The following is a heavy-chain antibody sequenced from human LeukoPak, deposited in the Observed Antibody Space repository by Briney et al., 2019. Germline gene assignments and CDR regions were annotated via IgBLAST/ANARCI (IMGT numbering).Heavy chain of an antibody. CDR3: ARVHRGYSYGRLDY. J-gene: IGHJ4*02. CDR2: ISSSDNTI. Sequence: GGSLRLSCEASGFTFSTHAMSWVRQAPGKGLEWVSYISSSDNTIHYADSVKGRFTISRDNAKNSLYLEMNSLRDEDTAVYYCARVHRGYSYGRLDYWGQGTLVTVSS. V-gene: IGHV3-48*02. CDR1: GFTFSTHA. D-gene: IGHD5-18*01.